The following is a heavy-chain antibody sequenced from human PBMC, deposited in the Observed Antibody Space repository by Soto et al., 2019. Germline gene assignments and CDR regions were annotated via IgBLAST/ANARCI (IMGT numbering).Heavy chain of an antibody. CDR1: GYTFTGYY. J-gene: IGHJ6*02. D-gene: IGHD3-3*01. Sequence: QVQLVQSGAEVKKPGASVKVSCKASGYTFTGYYMHWVRQAPGQGLEWMGWINPNSGGTNYAQKFQGWVTMTRDTSISTAYMELSRLRSDDTAVYYCARDRIAYDFWSGYYTQTGYGMDVWGQGTTVTVSS. CDR2: INPNSGGT. V-gene: IGHV1-2*04. CDR3: ARDRIAYDFWSGYYTQTGYGMDV.